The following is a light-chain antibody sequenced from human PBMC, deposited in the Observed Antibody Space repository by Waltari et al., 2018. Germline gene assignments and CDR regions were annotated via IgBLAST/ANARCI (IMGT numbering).Light chain of an antibody. Sequence: QSALTQPASVSGSPGQSITISCTGSSSDVGTYIPWYQQHPGKAPKLMISEVIKRPSVVATLFSGSKARNTSTLTVSGPQAEDEAVYYCCSSLPWMFGGGTKLTVL. V-gene: IGLV2-23*02. CDR2: EVI. CDR3: CSSLPWM. CDR1: SSDVGTYIP. J-gene: IGLJ3*02.